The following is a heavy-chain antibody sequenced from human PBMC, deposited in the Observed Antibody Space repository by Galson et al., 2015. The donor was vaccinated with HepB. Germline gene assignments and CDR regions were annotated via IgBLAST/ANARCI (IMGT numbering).Heavy chain of an antibody. Sequence: SLRLSCAASGFTFSSYGMHWVRQAPGKGLEWVAVIWYDGSNKYYADSVKGRFTISRDNSKNTLYLQMNSLRAEDTAVYYCARESHPPAYYGGNAFDIWGQGTMVTVSS. CDR3: ARESHPPAYYGGNAFDI. CDR1: GFTFSSYG. J-gene: IGHJ3*02. V-gene: IGHV3-33*01. CDR2: IWYDGSNK. D-gene: IGHD4-23*01.